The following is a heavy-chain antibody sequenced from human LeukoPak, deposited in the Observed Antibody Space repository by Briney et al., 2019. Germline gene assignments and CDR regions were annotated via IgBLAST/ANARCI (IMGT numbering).Heavy chain of an antibody. J-gene: IGHJ5*02. V-gene: IGHV1-2*02. CDR3: ARDSSGWYHWFDP. Sequence: GASVKVSCKASGYTFTRYYMHWVRQAPGQGLEWMGWINPNSGGTNYAQKFQGRVTMTRDTSISTAYMELSRLRSDDTAVYYCARDSSGWYHWFDPWGQGTLVTVSS. CDR2: INPNSGGT. D-gene: IGHD6-19*01. CDR1: GYTFTRYY.